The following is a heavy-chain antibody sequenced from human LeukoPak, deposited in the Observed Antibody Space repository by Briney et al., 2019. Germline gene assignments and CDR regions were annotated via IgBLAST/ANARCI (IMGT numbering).Heavy chain of an antibody. CDR3: ARHEYGGTYYDY. Sequence: SETLSLTCTVSGGSISSSGYYWGWIRQPPGKGLEWIGSIYHSGSTYYNPSLKSRVTISVLTSKNQFSLKLSSVTAADAAVYYCARHEYGGTYYDYWGQGTLVTVSS. CDR1: GGSISSSGYY. CDR2: IYHSGST. V-gene: IGHV4-39*01. J-gene: IGHJ4*02. D-gene: IGHD1-26*01.